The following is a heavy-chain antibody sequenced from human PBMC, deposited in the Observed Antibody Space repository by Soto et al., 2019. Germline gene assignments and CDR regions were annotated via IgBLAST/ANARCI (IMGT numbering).Heavy chain of an antibody. CDR2: ISAYNGNT. D-gene: IGHD3-16*02. V-gene: IGHV1-18*04. CDR3: ARDQLVWGSYRRFDY. J-gene: IGHJ4*02. CDR1: GYTFTSYG. Sequence: GASVKVSCKASGYTFTSYGISWVRQAPGQGLEWMGWISAYNGNTNYAQKLQGRVTMTTDTSTSTAYMELSSLRSEDTAVYYCARDQLVWGSYRRFDYWGQGTLVTVSS.